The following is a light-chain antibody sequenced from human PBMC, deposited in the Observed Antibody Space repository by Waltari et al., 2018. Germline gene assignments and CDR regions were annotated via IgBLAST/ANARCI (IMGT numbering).Light chain of an antibody. Sequence: QSALTQPASVSGSPGQSITISCTGTSSDIGAYNIVSWYQKHPGKAPKVMIYDVNNRPSGVSSRFSGSKSGNTASLTISGLQAEDEADYYCSSYTTGSTRYVFGSGTKVTVL. J-gene: IGLJ1*01. CDR2: DVN. CDR1: SSDIGAYNI. CDR3: SSYTTGSTRYV. V-gene: IGLV2-14*03.